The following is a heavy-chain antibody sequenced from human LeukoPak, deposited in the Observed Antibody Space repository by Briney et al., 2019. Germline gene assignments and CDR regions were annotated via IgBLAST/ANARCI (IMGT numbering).Heavy chain of an antibody. V-gene: IGHV3-21*01. D-gene: IGHD3-16*01. CDR2: ISSGSTYI. CDR1: EFTFSTYS. CDR3: VRDQGGAVSY. Sequence: GGSLRLSCAASEFTFSTYSMNWVRQAPGKGLEWVSSISSGSTYIYYADSVKGRFTISRDNAKNSLYLQMNSLRAEDTAVYYCVRDQGGAVSYWGQGTLVTVSS. J-gene: IGHJ4*02.